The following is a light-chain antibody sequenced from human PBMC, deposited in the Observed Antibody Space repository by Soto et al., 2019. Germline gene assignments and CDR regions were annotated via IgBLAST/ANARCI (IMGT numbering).Light chain of an antibody. CDR1: QGINNL. Sequence: DIQMTQSPSSLSASVGDRVTITCRASQGINNLLGWYQQGPGKAPKRLNYAASNLEGGVPSRFSGSGSGTEFTLTISSLQPEDFATYYCLQHDTYPFTFGPGTKVDVK. CDR3: LQHDTYPFT. CDR2: AAS. V-gene: IGKV1-17*01. J-gene: IGKJ3*01.